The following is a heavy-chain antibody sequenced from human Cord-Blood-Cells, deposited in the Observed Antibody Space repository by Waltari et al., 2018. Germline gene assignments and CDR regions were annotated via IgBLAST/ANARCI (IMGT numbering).Heavy chain of an antibody. V-gene: IGHV4-34*01. J-gene: IGHJ5*02. CDR2: INHSGST. CDR3: AREVGAVARGDVNWFDP. CDR1: GGSFSGYY. Sequence: QVQLQQWGAGLLKPSETLSLTCAVYGGSFSGYYWGWIRQPPGKGLEWIGEINHSGSTNYNPSLKSRVTISVDTSKNQFSLKLSSVTATDMAVYYCAREVGAVARGDVNWFDPWGQGTLVTVSS. D-gene: IGHD1-26*01.